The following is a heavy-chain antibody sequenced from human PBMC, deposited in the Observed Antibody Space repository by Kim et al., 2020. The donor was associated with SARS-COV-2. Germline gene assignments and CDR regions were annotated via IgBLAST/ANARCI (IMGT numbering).Heavy chain of an antibody. J-gene: IGHJ4*02. CDR3: ARDPGSSGWYGSDY. D-gene: IGHD6-19*01. V-gene: IGHV4-39*07. Sequence: NPSLKSRVTISVDTSKNQFSLKLSSVTAADTAVYYCARDPGSSGWYGSDYWGQGTLVTVSS.